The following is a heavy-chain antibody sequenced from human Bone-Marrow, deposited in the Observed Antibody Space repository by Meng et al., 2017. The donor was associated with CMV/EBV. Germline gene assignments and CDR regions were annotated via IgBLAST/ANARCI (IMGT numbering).Heavy chain of an antibody. D-gene: IGHD3-3*01. CDR3: ARHGITIFGVGYYYYGMDV. CDR2: IYYSGST. J-gene: IGHJ6*02. Sequence: SETLSLTCSVSGDSISSYYWNWIRQPPGKGLEWIGNIYYSGSTNYNPPLKSRVSISVDMSKNQFSLKLNSVTAADTAVYYCARHGITIFGVGYYYYGMDVWGQGTTVTVSS. V-gene: IGHV4-59*01. CDR1: GDSISSYY.